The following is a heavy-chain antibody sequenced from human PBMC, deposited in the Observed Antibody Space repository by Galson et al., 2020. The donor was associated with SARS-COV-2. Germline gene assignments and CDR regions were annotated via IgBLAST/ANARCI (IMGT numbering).Heavy chain of an antibody. J-gene: IGHJ6*02. D-gene: IGHD6-13*01. Sequence: GGSLRLSCAASGFTLSSYGMHWVRQAPGKGLEWVAVIWYDGSNKYYADSVKGRFTISRDNSKNTLYLQMNSLRAEDTAVYYCARDSASSYYYYYYGMDVWGQGTTVTVSS. CDR2: IWYDGSNK. CDR1: GFTLSSYG. V-gene: IGHV3-33*01. CDR3: ARDSASSYYYYYYGMDV.